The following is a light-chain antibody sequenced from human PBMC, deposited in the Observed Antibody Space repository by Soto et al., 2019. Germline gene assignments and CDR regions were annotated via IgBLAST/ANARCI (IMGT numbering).Light chain of an antibody. J-gene: IGLJ3*02. CDR2: EVT. CDR1: NSDVGSYNL. V-gene: IGLV2-23*02. CDR3: SSYAGSSTWV. Sequence: QSVLTQPASVSGSPGQSITISCTGTNSDVGSYNLVSWYQQHPGKAPKLMIYEVTKRPSGVSNRFSGSKSGDTASLTISGLQAEDEADYYCSSYAGSSTWVFGGGTQLTVL.